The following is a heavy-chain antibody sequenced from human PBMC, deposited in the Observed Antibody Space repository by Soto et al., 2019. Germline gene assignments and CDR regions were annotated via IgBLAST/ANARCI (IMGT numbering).Heavy chain of an antibody. D-gene: IGHD3-10*01. V-gene: IGHV3-33*01. J-gene: IGHJ6*02. CDR1: GFTFSSYG. CDR2: IWYDGSNK. Sequence: GGSLRLSCAASGFTFSSYGMHWVRQAPGKGLEWVAVIWYDGSNKYYADSVKGRFTISRDNSKNTLYLQMNSLRAEDTAVYYCARVGSEFGELWGGMNVCGQGTTVTVS. CDR3: ARVGSEFGELWGGMNV.